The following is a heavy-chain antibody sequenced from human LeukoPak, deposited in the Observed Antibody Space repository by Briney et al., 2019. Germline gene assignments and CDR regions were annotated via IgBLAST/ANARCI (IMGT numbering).Heavy chain of an antibody. V-gene: IGHV4-59*01. J-gene: IGHJ3*02. CDR3: ARDRDAFDI. CDR2: IYYSGST. Sequence: MSSEILSLTCTVSGGSISSYYWSWIRQPPGKGLEWIGYIYYSGSTNYNPSLKSRVTISVDTSKNQFSLKLSSVTAADTAVYYCARDRDAFDIWGQGTMVTVSS. CDR1: GGSISSYY.